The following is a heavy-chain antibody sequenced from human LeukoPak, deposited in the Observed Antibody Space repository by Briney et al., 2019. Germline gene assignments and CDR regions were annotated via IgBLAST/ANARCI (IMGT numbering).Heavy chain of an antibody. CDR3: ASYSSGWEFDY. V-gene: IGHV1-18*01. CDR2: ISGYTGDT. Sequence: ASVRVSCKTSGYTFTNFDIYWVRQAPGQGLECMGWISGYTGDTKYAQIFQGRFTVTTDTSTSTAYMELRSLRSDDTAVYYCASYSSGWEFDYWGQGTLVTVSS. J-gene: IGHJ4*02. CDR1: GYTFTNFD. D-gene: IGHD6-19*01.